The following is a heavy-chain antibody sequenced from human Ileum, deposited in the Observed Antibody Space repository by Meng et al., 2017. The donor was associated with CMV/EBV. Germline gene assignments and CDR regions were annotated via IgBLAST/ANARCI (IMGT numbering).Heavy chain of an antibody. CDR1: GDSGSTNNVA. Sequence: QIQLQQSGPGLVKPPQTLSLTCDISGDSGSTNNVAWNWIRQSPLRGLEWLGRTAYRSKWDYEYSVSVKSRITISPDTSKNQFSLQLRSVTPEDTAVYYCARESELLRFDHWGQGTLVTVSS. V-gene: IGHV6-1*01. J-gene: IGHJ4*02. CDR2: TAYRSKWDY. D-gene: IGHD6-6*01. CDR3: ARESELLRFDH.